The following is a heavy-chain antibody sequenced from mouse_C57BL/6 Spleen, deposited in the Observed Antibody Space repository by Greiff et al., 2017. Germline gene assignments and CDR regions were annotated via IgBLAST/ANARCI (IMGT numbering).Heavy chain of an antibody. CDR3: ASGGGLRFAY. D-gene: IGHD2-4*01. Sequence: QVQLKQPGAELVRPGSSVKLSCKASGYTFTSYWMDWVKQRPGQGLEWIGNIYPSDSETHYNQKFKDKATLTVDKSSSTAYMQLSSLTSEDSAVYYCASGGGLRFAYWGQGTLVTVSA. CDR2: IYPSDSET. J-gene: IGHJ3*01. V-gene: IGHV1-61*01. CDR1: GYTFTSYW.